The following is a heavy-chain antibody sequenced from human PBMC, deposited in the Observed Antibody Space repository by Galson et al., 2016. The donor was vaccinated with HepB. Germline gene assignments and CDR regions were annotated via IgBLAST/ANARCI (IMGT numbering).Heavy chain of an antibody. D-gene: IGHD4-17*01. Sequence: SLRLSCAASGFTFSPYAMHWVRQAPGKGLEWVADISDNGNNKYYADSVKGRFSISRDNSKRTVYLQLNSLRAEDTAVYYCARDSGDPGPFDYWGRGTLVTVSS. CDR2: ISDNGNNK. CDR1: GFTFSPYA. CDR3: ARDSGDPGPFDY. V-gene: IGHV3-33*05. J-gene: IGHJ4*02.